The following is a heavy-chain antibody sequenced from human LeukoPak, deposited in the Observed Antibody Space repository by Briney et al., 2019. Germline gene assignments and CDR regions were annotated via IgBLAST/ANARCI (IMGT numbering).Heavy chain of an antibody. CDR1: GLTFSSYG. CDR2: IWYDGGNK. D-gene: IGHD3-9*01. V-gene: IGHV3-33*01. J-gene: IGHJ4*02. CDR3: ARGPADYYTLLTAYVPFDY. Sequence: PGRSLRLSCAASGLTFSSYGMHWVRQVPGKGLEWVALIWYDGGNKFYADSVRGRFTISRDNSKNTLYLQMNSLRAEDTAVYYCARGPADYYTLLTAYVPFDYWGQGTLVSVSS.